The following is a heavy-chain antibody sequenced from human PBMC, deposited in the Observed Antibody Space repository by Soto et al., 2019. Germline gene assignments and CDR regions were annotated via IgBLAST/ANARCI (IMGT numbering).Heavy chain of an antibody. CDR2: IYHSGST. J-gene: IGHJ4*02. D-gene: IGHD6-19*01. CDR1: GGSISSSNW. V-gene: IGHV4-4*02. CDR3: ARDLRIAVAGYFDY. Sequence: SETLSLTCAVSGGSISSSNWWSWVRQPPGKGLEWIGEIYHSGSTNYNPSLKSRATISVDKSKNQFSLKLSSVTAADTVVYYCARDLRIAVAGYFDYWGQGTLVTVSS.